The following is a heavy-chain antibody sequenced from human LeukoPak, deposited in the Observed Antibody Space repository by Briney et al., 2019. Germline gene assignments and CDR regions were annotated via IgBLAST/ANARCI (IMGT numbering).Heavy chain of an antibody. V-gene: IGHV3-9*01. Sequence: LSLTCAVSGGSISSGGYSWSWIRQPPGKGLEWVSGISWNSGSIGYADSVKGRSTISRDNAKNSLYLQMNSLRAEDTALYYCAKELNEADAFDIWGQGTMVTVSS. J-gene: IGHJ3*02. CDR1: GGSISSGGYS. CDR3: AKELNEADAFDI. CDR2: ISWNSGSI. D-gene: IGHD1-1*01.